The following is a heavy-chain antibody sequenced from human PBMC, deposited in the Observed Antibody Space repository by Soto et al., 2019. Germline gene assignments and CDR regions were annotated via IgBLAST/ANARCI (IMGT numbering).Heavy chain of an antibody. J-gene: IGHJ3*02. Sequence: PGGSLRLSCAASGFTFSSYAMSWVRQAPGKGLEWVSAISGSGGSIYYADSVKGRFTISRDNSKNTLYLQMNSLRAEDTAVYYCAKDQYYYDSSGYFDAFDIWGQGTMVT. D-gene: IGHD3-22*01. CDR2: ISGSGGSI. V-gene: IGHV3-23*01. CDR1: GFTFSSYA. CDR3: AKDQYYYDSSGYFDAFDI.